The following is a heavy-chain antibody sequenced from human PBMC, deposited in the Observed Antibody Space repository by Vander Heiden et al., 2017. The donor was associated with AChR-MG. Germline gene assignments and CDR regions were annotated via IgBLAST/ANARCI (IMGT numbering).Heavy chain of an antibody. D-gene: IGHD4-17*01. V-gene: IGHV3-7*01. Sequence: EVQLVESGGGLVQPGGSLRLSCAASGFTFSSYWMGWVRQAPGKGLEWVANIKQDGSEKYYVDSVKGRFTISRDNAKNSLYLQMNSLRAEDTAVYYCAGNDYGDYFGYWGQGTLVTVSS. J-gene: IGHJ4*02. CDR2: IKQDGSEK. CDR1: GFTFSSYW. CDR3: AGNDYGDYFGY.